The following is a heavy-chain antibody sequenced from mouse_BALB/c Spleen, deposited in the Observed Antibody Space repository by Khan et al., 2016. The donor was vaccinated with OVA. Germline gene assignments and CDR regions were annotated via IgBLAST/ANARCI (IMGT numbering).Heavy chain of an antibody. Sequence: VQLQQSGPDLMKPGASVRISCKPSGYTFTSYYINWVKQRPGQGLEWIGWIYPGNVNTKYNEKFKGKATLTADKSSSTVYMQLSSLTSEDSAVYFCAREGYYGNYRAGFAYWGQGTLVTVSA. J-gene: IGHJ3*01. CDR2: IYPGNVNT. V-gene: IGHV1S56*01. CDR1: GYTFTSYY. D-gene: IGHD2-1*01. CDR3: AREGYYGNYRAGFAY.